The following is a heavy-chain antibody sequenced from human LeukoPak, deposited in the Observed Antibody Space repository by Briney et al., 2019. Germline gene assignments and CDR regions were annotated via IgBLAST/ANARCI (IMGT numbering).Heavy chain of an antibody. CDR3: ARRDYGGNSYFDY. Sequence: GESLKISCKGSGYRFSDCWIGWVRLMPGKGLEWMGIIYPGDSDTRYSPSFQGQVTISADKSISTAFLQWSSLKASDTAIYYCARRDYGGNSYFDYWGQGTLVTVSS. V-gene: IGHV5-51*01. CDR1: GYRFSDCW. CDR2: IYPGDSDT. D-gene: IGHD4-23*01. J-gene: IGHJ4*02.